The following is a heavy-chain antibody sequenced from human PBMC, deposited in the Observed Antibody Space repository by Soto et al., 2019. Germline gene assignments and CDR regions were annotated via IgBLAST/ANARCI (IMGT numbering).Heavy chain of an antibody. CDR2: ISYDGSHK. J-gene: IGHJ4*02. D-gene: IGHD6-13*01. CDR3: ARDRRQQLVPLDY. V-gene: IGHV3-30-3*01. CDR1: GFTFSSYA. Sequence: QVQLVESGGGVVQPGRSLRLSCAASGFTFSSYAMHWVRQAPGKGLEWVAVISYDGSHKYYADSVKGRFTISRDNSKNTLYLQMNSLRPEDRAVYYCARDRRQQLVPLDYWGQGTLVTVSS.